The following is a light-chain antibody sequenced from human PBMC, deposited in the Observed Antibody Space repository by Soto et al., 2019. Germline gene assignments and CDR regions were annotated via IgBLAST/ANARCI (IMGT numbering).Light chain of an antibody. CDR2: EVT. CDR3: CSYTSSTTYV. CDR1: SSDVGSYNY. J-gene: IGLJ1*01. Sequence: ALTQPASVSGSPEQSITISCTGTSSDVGSYNYVSWYQQHPGKAPKLMIYEVTNRPSGVSNRFSAFKSGNTASLTISGLQAEDEADYYCCSYTSSTTYVFGTGTKVTVL. V-gene: IGLV2-14*01.